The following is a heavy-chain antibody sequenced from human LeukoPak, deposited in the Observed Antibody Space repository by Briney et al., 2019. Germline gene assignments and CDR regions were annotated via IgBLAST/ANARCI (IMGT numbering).Heavy chain of an antibody. V-gene: IGHV4-59*12. CDR3: ASKCSSTSCYEAFDI. J-gene: IGHJ3*02. D-gene: IGHD2-2*01. Sequence: SETLSLTCTVSGGSISSYYWNWIRQPPGKGLEWIGYIYHSGSTYYNPSLKSRVTISVDRSKNQFSLKLSSVTAADTAVYYCASKCSSTSCYEAFDIWGQGTMVTVSS. CDR1: GGSISSYY. CDR2: IYHSGST.